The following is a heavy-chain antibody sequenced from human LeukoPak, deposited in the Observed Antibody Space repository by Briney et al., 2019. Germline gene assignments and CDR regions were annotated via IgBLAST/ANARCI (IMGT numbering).Heavy chain of an antibody. V-gene: IGHV4-34*01. J-gene: IGHJ5*02. CDR3: ARRGAYVKAAAGRRWFDP. Sequence: PSETLSLTCAVYGWSFSGYYWSWIRQPPGKGLEWIGEINHSGSTNYNPSLKSRVTISVDTSKNQFSLKLSSVTAADTAVYYCARRGAYVKAAAGRRWFDPWGQGTLVTVSS. CDR1: GWSFSGYY. D-gene: IGHD6-13*01. CDR2: INHSGST.